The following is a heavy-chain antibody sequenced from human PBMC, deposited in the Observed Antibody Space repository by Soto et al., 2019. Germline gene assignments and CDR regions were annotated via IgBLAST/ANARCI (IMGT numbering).Heavy chain of an antibody. CDR1: GGTFSSYA. CDR3: ARDRLGRGYSYGSTLDY. CDR2: IIPIFGTA. J-gene: IGHJ4*02. D-gene: IGHD5-18*01. Sequence: ASVKVSCKASGGTFSSYAISWVRQAPGQGLEWMGGIIPIFGTANYAQKFQGRVTITADESTSTAYMELSSLRSEDTAVYYCARDRLGRGYSYGSTLDYWGQGTLVTVSS. V-gene: IGHV1-69*13.